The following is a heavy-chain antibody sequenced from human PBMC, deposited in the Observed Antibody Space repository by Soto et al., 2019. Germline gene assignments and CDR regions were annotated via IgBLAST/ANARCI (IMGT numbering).Heavy chain of an antibody. CDR2: ISYDGSNK. J-gene: IGHJ5*02. Sequence: SGGSLRLSCAASGFTFSSYGMHWVRQAPGKGLEWVAVISYDGSNKYYADSVKGRFTISRDNSKNTLYLQMNSLRAEDTAVYYCAKDPGDLDCSGGSCQVNPFPPWGQGTLDTGSS. CDR3: AKDPGDLDCSGGSCQVNPFPP. V-gene: IGHV3-30*18. CDR1: GFTFSSYG. D-gene: IGHD2-15*01.